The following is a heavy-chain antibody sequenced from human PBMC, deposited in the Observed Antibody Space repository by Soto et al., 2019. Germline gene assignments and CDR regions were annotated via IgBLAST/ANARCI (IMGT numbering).Heavy chain of an antibody. Sequence: EVQLLESGGDLVHPGGSLRLSCAASGFIFSNYAMTWVRQAPGKGPEWVSTFTSGGSTYYRDTVFGRFTVSRDNSKTNLYLQMNSLVADDTAVYYCARSDYYTSERGGWVYRLDYWRQGVLVTVS. CDR1: GFIFSNYA. CDR3: ARSDYYTSERGGWVYRLDY. V-gene: IGHV3-23*01. D-gene: IGHD6-19*01. J-gene: IGHJ4*02. CDR2: FTSGGST.